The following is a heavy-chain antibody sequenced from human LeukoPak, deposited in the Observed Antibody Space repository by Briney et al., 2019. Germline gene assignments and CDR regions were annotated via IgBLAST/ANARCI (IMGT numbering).Heavy chain of an antibody. CDR2: ISGSGGST. CDR3: AKGSGDYGILDYYYGMDV. J-gene: IGHJ6*02. CDR1: GFTFSSCA. D-gene: IGHD4-17*01. Sequence: GGSLRLSCAASGFTFSSCAMSWVRQAPGKGLEWVSAISGSGGSTYYADSVKGRFTISRDNSKNTLYLQMNSLRAEDTAVYYCAKGSGDYGILDYYYGMDVWGQGTTVTVSS. V-gene: IGHV3-23*01.